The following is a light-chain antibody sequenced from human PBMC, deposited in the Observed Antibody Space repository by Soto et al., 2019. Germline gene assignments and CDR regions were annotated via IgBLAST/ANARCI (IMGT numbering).Light chain of an antibody. CDR3: QQYGSSIT. CDR2: GAS. V-gene: IGKV3-20*01. CDR1: QSVSSN. J-gene: IGKJ5*01. Sequence: EIVMTQSPATLSVSPGDGATLSCRASQSVSSNLAWYQQKPGQAPRLLIYGASSRATGIPDRFSGSGSGTDFTLTISRLEPEDFAVYYCQQYGSSITFGQGTRLEIK.